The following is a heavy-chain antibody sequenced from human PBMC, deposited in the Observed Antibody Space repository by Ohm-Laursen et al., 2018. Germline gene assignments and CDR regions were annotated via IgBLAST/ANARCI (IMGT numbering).Heavy chain of an antibody. CDR1: GFTFSSYA. J-gene: IGHJ6*02. CDR3: AKAVTPFYHYYGMDV. CDR2: ISGDDDNT. V-gene: IGHV3-23*01. Sequence: SLRLSCTASGFTFSSYAMSWVRQAPGKGLEWVSAISGDDDNTYYADSVKGRFTISRDNSKNTLYLQMNSPRAEDTAVYYCAKAVTPFYHYYGMDVWGQGTTVTVSS. D-gene: IGHD2-15*01.